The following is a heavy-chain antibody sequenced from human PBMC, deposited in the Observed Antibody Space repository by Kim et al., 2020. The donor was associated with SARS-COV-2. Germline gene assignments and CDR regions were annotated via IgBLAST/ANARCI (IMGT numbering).Heavy chain of an antibody. Sequence: GGSLRLSCAASGFTVSSNYMSWVRQAPGKGLEWVSVIYSGGSTYYADSVKGRFTISRDNSKNTLYLQMNSLRAEDTAVYYCARVVWNSYGYSHDYWGQGTLVTVSS. CDR1: GFTVSSNY. CDR2: IYSGGST. J-gene: IGHJ4*02. CDR3: ARVVWNSYGYSHDY. V-gene: IGHV3-53*01. D-gene: IGHD5-18*01.